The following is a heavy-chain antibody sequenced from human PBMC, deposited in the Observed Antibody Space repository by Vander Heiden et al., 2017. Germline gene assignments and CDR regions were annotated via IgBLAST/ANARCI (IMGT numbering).Heavy chain of an antibody. CDR1: GFTIRNAC. D-gene: IGHD1-26*01. CDR3: TRDVGGGELLSNDAFDI. CDR2: IKSNTDSRTT. Sequence: EVQLLESGGGLVKPGGSLSRSCPASGFTIRNACMGWVRQAPGKGLEWVGGIKSNTDSRTTDDAATVKGRFTIARDDTKHTLYLQRNRLKTEDTAVYYCTRDVGGGELLSNDAFDIWGQGTMVTVSS. V-gene: IGHV3-15*01. J-gene: IGHJ3*02.